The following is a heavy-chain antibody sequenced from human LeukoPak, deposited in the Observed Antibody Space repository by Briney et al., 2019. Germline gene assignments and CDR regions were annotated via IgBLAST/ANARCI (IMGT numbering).Heavy chain of an antibody. CDR1: GFTFDNYG. CDR3: ARDHESSNPAY. J-gene: IGHJ4*02. CDR2: INWNGGTT. V-gene: IGHV3-20*04. D-gene: IGHD6-13*01. Sequence: GGSLRLSCAASGFTFDNYGMSWVRQAPGKGLEWVSGINWNGGTTGYADSVKGRFTISRDNAKNSLYLQMNSLRAEDTALYYCARDHESSNPAYWGQGTLVTVSS.